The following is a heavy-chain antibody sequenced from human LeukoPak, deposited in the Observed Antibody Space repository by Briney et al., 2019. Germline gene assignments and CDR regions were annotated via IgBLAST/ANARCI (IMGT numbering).Heavy chain of an antibody. Sequence: SETLSLTCAVYGGSFSGYYWSWIRLPPGKGLEWIGEINHSGSTNYNPSLKSRVTISVDTSKNQFSLKLSSVTAADTAVYYCARGRPEEDYWGQGTLVTVSS. V-gene: IGHV4-34*01. CDR3: ARGRPEEDY. J-gene: IGHJ4*02. CDR1: GGSFSGYY. CDR2: INHSGST.